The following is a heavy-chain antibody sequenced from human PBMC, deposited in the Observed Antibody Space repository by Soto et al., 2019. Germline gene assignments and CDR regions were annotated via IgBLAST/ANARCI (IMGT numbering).Heavy chain of an antibody. CDR2: MNPNNGNT. V-gene: IGHV1-8*01. J-gene: IGHJ5*02. CDR3: VRVRGRSSWRQSGWFDP. Sequence: QVQLVQSGAEVRKPGASVKVSCKASGYTFTSYDINWVRQAPGQGLEWMGWMNPNNGNTGYAQKFQGRVTLPXDXSXSXXYMELSSLTSKDTAAYYCVRVRGRSSWRQSGWFDPWGQGTLVTVSS. D-gene: IGHD6-13*01. CDR1: GYTFTSYD.